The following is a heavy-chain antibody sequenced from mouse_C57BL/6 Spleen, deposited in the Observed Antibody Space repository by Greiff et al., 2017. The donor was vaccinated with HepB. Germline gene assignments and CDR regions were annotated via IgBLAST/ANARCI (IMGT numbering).Heavy chain of an antibody. D-gene: IGHD1-1*01. CDR2: INPNNGGT. CDR3: ARFLRDY. CDR1: GYTFTDYY. V-gene: IGHV1-26*01. Sequence: EVQLQQSGPELVKPGASVKISCKASGYTFTDYYMNWVKQSHGKSLEWIGDINPNNGGTSYNQKFKGKATLTVDKSSSTAYMELRSLTSEDSAVYYCARFLRDYWGQGTTLTVSS. J-gene: IGHJ2*01.